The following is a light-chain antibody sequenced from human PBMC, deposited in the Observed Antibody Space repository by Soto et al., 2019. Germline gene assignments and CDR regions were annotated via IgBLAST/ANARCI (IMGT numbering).Light chain of an antibody. CDR3: QQYNNWPLYT. CDR1: QSVSSN. Sequence: EIVMTQSPATLSVSPGERATLSCRASQSVSSNLAWYQQKPGQAPRLLIYGASTRATGIPARFSGSGSGTEFTLTISSLQSEDFGVYSCQQYNNWPLYTFGQGTKLEIK. CDR2: GAS. J-gene: IGKJ2*01. V-gene: IGKV3-15*01.